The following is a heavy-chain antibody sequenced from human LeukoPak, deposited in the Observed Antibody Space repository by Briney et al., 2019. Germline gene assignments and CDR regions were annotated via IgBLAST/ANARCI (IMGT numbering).Heavy chain of an antibody. D-gene: IGHD1-26*01. Sequence: SETLSLTCAVYGGSFSGYYWSWIRQPPGKGLEWIGEINHSGSTNYNPSLKSQVTISVDTSKNQFSLKLSSVTAADTAVYYCARGASGNYHYFDYWGQGTLVTVSS. J-gene: IGHJ4*02. CDR2: INHSGST. V-gene: IGHV4-34*01. CDR3: ARGASGNYHYFDY. CDR1: GGSFSGYY.